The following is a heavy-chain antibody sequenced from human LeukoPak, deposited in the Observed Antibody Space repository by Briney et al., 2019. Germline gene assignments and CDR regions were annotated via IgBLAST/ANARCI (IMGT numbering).Heavy chain of an antibody. V-gene: IGHV5-51*01. CDR2: IYPGDSDT. Sequence: LGESLKISCKGSGYSFTSYWIGWVRRMPGKGLEWMGIIYPGDSDTRYSPSFQGQVTISADKSISTAYLQWSSLKASDTAMYYCARATMVRGVIHAFDIWGQGTMVTVSS. D-gene: IGHD3-10*01. J-gene: IGHJ3*02. CDR3: ARATMVRGVIHAFDI. CDR1: GYSFTSYW.